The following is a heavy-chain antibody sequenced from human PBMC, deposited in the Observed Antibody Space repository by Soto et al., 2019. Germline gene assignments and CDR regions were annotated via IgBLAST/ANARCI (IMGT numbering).Heavy chain of an antibody. CDR1: GFTFGSYG. D-gene: IGHD6-19*01. V-gene: IGHV3-30*18. Sequence: GGSLRLSCAASGFTFGSYGVHWVRQAPGKGLEWAAVISYDGSNEYYADSVKGRFTISRDNSKNTLYLQMNSLRTEDTAVYYCAKDMGTRIAVAGATSSPYDYWGQGTLVTVSS. CDR3: AKDMGTRIAVAGATSSPYDY. J-gene: IGHJ4*02. CDR2: ISYDGSNE.